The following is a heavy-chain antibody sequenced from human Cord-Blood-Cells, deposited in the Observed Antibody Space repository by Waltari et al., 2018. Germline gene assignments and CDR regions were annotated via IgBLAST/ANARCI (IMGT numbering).Heavy chain of an antibody. D-gene: IGHD3-22*01. CDR1: GYTLTELS. Sequence: QVQLVQSGAEVKQPGASVKVSCKVSGYTLTELSMQWVRQAPGKGLEWMGGFDPEDGETIYAQKFQGRVTMTEDTSTDTAYMELSSLRSEDTAVYYCATGKVSVVISSPTFDYWGQGTLVTVSS. J-gene: IGHJ4*02. CDR3: ATGKVSVVISSPTFDY. V-gene: IGHV1-24*01. CDR2: FDPEDGET.